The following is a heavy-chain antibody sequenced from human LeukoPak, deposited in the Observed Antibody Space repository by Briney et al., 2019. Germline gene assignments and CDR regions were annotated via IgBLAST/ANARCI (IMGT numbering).Heavy chain of an antibody. V-gene: IGHV1-46*01. J-gene: IGHJ5*02. CDR2: INPSGGST. CDR3: ARPVDPTGWFDP. D-gene: IGHD4-23*01. Sequence: ASVKVSCKASGGTFSNYAISWVRQAPGQGLEWMGIINPSGGSTSYAQKFQGRVTMTRDTSTSTVYMELSSLRSEDTAVYYCARPVDPTGWFDPWGQGTLVTVSS. CDR1: GGTFSNYA.